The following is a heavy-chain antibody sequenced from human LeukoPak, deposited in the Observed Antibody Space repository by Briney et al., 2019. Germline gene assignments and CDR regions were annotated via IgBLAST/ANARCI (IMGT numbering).Heavy chain of an antibody. V-gene: IGHV3-23*01. Sequence: GGSLRLSCAASGFMFNNYTMNWVRQAPGEGLEWVSVISNYGETTHYGYSVKGRFTISRDNSKNMLYLQMNSLRAEDTALYYCVKDGWDIWGQGTMVTVSS. CDR1: GFMFNNYT. CDR2: ISNYGETT. CDR3: VKDGWDI. D-gene: IGHD2-2*03. J-gene: IGHJ3*02.